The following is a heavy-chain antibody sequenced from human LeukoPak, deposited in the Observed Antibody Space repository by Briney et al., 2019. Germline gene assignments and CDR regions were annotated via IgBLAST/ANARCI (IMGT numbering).Heavy chain of an antibody. Sequence: PGGSLRLSCAASGFTVSSNYMSWVRQAPGKGLEWASVIYSGGNTYYADSVKGRFTISRDNSKDTLYLQMNSLRHEDTAVYYCAASRSGVDYWGQGTLVTVSS. D-gene: IGHD3-10*01. CDR3: AASRSGVDY. CDR2: IYSGGNT. CDR1: GFTVSSNY. J-gene: IGHJ4*02. V-gene: IGHV3-53*01.